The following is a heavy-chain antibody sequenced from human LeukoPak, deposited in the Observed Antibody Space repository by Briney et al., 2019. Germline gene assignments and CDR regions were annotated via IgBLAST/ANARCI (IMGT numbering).Heavy chain of an antibody. CDR1: GGSISSGGYY. CDR3: AREDRSQGYFDL. CDR2: IYYSGST. J-gene: IGHJ2*01. V-gene: IGHV4-31*03. Sequence: PSETLSLTCTVSGGSISSGGYYWSWIRQHPGKGLEWIGYIYYSGSTYYNPSLKSRITMSVDTSKNQFSLKLSSVTAADTAVYYCAREDRSQGYFDLWGRGTLVTVSS.